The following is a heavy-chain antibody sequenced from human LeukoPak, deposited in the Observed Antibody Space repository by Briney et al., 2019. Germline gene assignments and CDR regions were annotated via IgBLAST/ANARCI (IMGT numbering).Heavy chain of an antibody. Sequence: ASVKVSCKASGYNFISYYMHWVRQATGQGLEWMGWMNPNSGNTGYAQKFQGRVTMTRNTSISTAYMELSSLRSEDTAVYYCARVRDVLLWFGESLYYFDYWGQGTLVTVSS. J-gene: IGHJ4*02. CDR2: MNPNSGNT. CDR3: ARVRDVLLWFGESLYYFDY. V-gene: IGHV1-8*01. D-gene: IGHD3-10*01. CDR1: GYNFISYY.